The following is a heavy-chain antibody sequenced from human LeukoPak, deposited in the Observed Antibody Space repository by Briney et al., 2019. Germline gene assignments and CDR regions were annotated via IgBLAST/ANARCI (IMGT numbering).Heavy chain of an antibody. CDR2: INPSGGST. J-gene: IGHJ4*02. CDR3: ARDGEWELLFDY. Sequence: ASVKVSCKASGYTFTSYYMHWVRQAPGQGLEWMGIINPSGGSTSYAQKFQGRVTMTRDMSTSTVYMELSSLGSEDTAVYYCARDGEWELLFDYWGQGILVTVSS. CDR1: GYTFTSYY. V-gene: IGHV1-46*01. D-gene: IGHD1-26*01.